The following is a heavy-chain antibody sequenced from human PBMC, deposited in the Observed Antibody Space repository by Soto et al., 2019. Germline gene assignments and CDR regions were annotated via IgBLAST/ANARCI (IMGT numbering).Heavy chain of an antibody. CDR1: GGTFSSYA. J-gene: IGHJ6*02. Sequence: QVQLVQSGAEVKKPGSSVKVSCKASGGTFSSYAISWVRQAPGQGLEWMGGIIPIFGTANYAQKFQGRVTITADESTSTAYMELSSLSSEDTAVYYCARGSVLGYCSGGSCLNGMDVWGQGTTVTVSS. CDR3: ARGSVLGYCSGGSCLNGMDV. V-gene: IGHV1-69*12. D-gene: IGHD2-15*01. CDR2: IIPIFGTA.